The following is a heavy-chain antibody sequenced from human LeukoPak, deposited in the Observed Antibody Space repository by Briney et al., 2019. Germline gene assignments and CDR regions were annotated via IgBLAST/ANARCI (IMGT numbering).Heavy chain of an antibody. D-gene: IGHD2-2*01. Sequence: SETLSLTCAVYGGSFSGYYWSWIRQPPGKGLEWIGEINHSGSTNYNPSLKSRVTISVDTSKNQFSLKLSSVTAADTAVYYCARHGSRSSTSGLWGKGTTVTVSS. CDR2: INHSGST. CDR3: ARHGSRSSTSGL. CDR1: GGSFSGYY. J-gene: IGHJ6*04. V-gene: IGHV4-34*01.